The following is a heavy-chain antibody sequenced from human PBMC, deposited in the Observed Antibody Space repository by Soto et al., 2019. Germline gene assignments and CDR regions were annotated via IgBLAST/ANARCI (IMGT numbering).Heavy chain of an antibody. CDR1: GYTFLSYG. Sequence: QVKLEQSGGDVKKPGASVKVSCKASGYTFLSYGITWVRQAPGQGLEWMGWVSGYNGHINYARKFQGRVTMTEDMSPATAKMELRIMRAYDSAVYYCAIVVGPTSSANLFNPW. J-gene: IGHJ5*02. D-gene: IGHD1-26*01. V-gene: IGHV1-18*01. CDR2: VSGYNGHI. CDR3: AIVVGPTSSANLFNP.